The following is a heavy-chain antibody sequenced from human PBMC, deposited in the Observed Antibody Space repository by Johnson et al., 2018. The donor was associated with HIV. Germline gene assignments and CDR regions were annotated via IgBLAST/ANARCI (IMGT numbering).Heavy chain of an antibody. J-gene: IGHJ3*02. CDR3: ARGWVGATLRAFDI. D-gene: IGHD1-26*01. V-gene: IGHV3-11*01. CDR1: GFTFSDYY. Sequence: QVQLVESGGGLVHPGGSLRLSCAASGFTFSDYYMSWIRQAPGKGLEWVSYISSSGSTIYYADSVKGRFTISRDNAKNSLYLQMNSLKVEDTALYYCARGWVGATLRAFDIWGQGTMVTVSS. CDR2: ISSSGSTI.